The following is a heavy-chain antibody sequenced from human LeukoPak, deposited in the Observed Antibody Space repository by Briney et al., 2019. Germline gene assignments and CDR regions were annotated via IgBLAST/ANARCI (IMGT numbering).Heavy chain of an antibody. CDR3: ARVHYDILTGYCDY. D-gene: IGHD3-9*01. V-gene: IGHV1-18*01. Sequence: ASVNVSCKASGYTFTSYGISWVRQAPGQGLEWMGWISAYNGNTNYAQKLQGRVTMTTDTSTSTAYMELRSLRSDDTAVYYCARVHYDILTGYCDYWGQGTLVTVSS. J-gene: IGHJ4*02. CDR2: ISAYNGNT. CDR1: GYTFTSYG.